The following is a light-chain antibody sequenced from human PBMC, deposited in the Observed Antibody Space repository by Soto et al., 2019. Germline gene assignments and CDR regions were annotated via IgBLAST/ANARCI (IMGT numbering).Light chain of an antibody. CDR1: SSDVGGYKY. Sequence: QSALTQPRSVSGSPGQSVTISCTGTSSDVGGYKYVSWYQQHPGKAPKLMIYDVSRRPSGVPDRFSGSKSGNTASLTISGLQAEDEADYYCCSYAGTCTVVFGGGTQLTVL. CDR3: CSYAGTCTVV. V-gene: IGLV2-11*01. CDR2: DVS. J-gene: IGLJ2*01.